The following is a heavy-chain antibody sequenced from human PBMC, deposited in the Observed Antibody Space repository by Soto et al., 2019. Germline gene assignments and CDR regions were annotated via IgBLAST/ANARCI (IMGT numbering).Heavy chain of an antibody. V-gene: IGHV4-59*08. CDR3: ARHSGYDPPGWYYFDY. J-gene: IGHJ4*02. CDR2: IYYSGST. Sequence: SETLSLTCTVSGGSISSYYWSWIRQPPGKGLEWIGYIYYSGSTNYNPSLKSRVTISVDTSKNQFSLKLSSVTAADTAVYYCARHSGYDPPGWYYFDYWGQGTLVTVSS. D-gene: IGHD5-12*01. CDR1: GGSISSYY.